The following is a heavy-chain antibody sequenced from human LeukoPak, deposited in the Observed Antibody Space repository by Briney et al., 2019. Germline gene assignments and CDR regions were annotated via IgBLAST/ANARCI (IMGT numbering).Heavy chain of an antibody. CDR3: ARDAWELGAFDY. CDR1: GFTFSSYG. V-gene: IGHV3-30*03. D-gene: IGHD1-26*01. J-gene: IGHJ4*02. CDR2: ISYDGSNK. Sequence: GRSLRLSCAASGFTFSSYGMHWVRQAPGKGLEWVAVISYDGSNKYYADSVKGRFTISRDNSKNTLYLQMNSLRAEDTAVYYCARDAWELGAFDYWGQGTLVTVSS.